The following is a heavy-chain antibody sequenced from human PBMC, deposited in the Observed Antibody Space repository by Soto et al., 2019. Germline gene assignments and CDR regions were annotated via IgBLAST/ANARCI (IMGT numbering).Heavy chain of an antibody. CDR1: GFTFSMYS. D-gene: IGHD2-21*02. CDR2: IPQDGVDG. CDR3: ARDHLILPAHDFFYGSDV. J-gene: IGHJ6*02. Sequence: QPGGSLRLSCEVSGFTFSMYSMSWVRQTPGKGLEWVAKIPQDGVDGHYADSVKGRFTISRDNGKNSLYRQMNNLRAEDTAVYYCARDHLILPAHDFFYGSDVWGRGATVTVSS. V-gene: IGHV3-7*03.